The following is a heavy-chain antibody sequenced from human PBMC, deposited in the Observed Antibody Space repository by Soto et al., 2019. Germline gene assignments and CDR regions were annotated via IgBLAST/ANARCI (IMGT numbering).Heavy chain of an antibody. Sequence: PGGSLRLSCSAFGFTFSTYAMHWIRQAPGKGLEHVSAISTNGGDTYYADSVKGRFTISRDNSKNTLYLQMTSLRADDTAVYYCVKGGITIIYWFDPWGQGTLVTVSS. CDR2: ISTNGGDT. D-gene: IGHD3-3*01. J-gene: IGHJ5*02. V-gene: IGHV3-64D*08. CDR1: GFTFSTYA. CDR3: VKGGITIIYWFDP.